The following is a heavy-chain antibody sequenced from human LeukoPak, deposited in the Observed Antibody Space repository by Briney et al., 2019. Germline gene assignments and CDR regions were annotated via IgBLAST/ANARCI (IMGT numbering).Heavy chain of an antibody. CDR3: ARGPPIGYYDSSGYYLDY. CDR2: IYYSGST. J-gene: IGHJ4*02. CDR1: GGSISSSSYY. V-gene: IGHV4-39*07. Sequence: SETLSLTCTVSGGSISSSSYYWGWIRQPPGKGLEWIGSIYYSGSTYYNPSLKSRVTISVDTSKNQFSLKLSSVTAADTAVYYRARGPPIGYYDSSGYYLDYWGQGTLVAVSS. D-gene: IGHD3-22*01.